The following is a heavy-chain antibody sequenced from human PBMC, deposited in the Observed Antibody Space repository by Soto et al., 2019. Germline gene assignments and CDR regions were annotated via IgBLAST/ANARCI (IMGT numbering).Heavy chain of an antibody. CDR3: AKGDNLGPKTGYAFDP. CDR1: GDSVSSNTAS. V-gene: IGHV6-1*01. CDR2: TYFRSKWYN. D-gene: IGHD5-12*01. Sequence: SQTLSLTCAISGDSVSSNTASWNWIRQSPSRGLEWLGRTYFRSKWYNDYAVAVKSRIIINPDTSNNQFSLQLNSVTPEDTAVYFCAKGDNLGPKTGYAFDPWGQGIMVTVSS. J-gene: IGHJ5*02.